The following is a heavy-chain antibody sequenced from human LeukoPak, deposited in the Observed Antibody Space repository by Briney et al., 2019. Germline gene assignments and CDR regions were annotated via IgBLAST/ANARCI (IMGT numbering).Heavy chain of an antibody. V-gene: IGHV4-59*01. Sequence: KPSETLSLTCTVSGGSISSYYWSWIRQPPGKGLEWIGYIYYSGSTNYNPSLKSRVTISVDTSKNQFSLKLSSVTAADTAVYYCARFKLGGGVFNIGGKGKMATVSS. J-gene: IGHJ3*02. D-gene: IGHD3-16*01. CDR3: ARFKLGGGVFNI. CDR1: GGSISSYY. CDR2: IYYSGST.